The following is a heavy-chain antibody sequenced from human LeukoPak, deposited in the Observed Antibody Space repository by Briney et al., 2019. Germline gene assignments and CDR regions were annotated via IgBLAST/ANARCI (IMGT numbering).Heavy chain of an antibody. CDR3: ARVDILTGYWIDY. CDR2: IYYSGST. Sequence: PSETLSLTCTVSGGSISSGDYYWSWIRQPPGKGLEWIGYIYYSGSTYYNPSLKSRVTISVDTSKNQFSLKLSSVTAADTAVYYCARVDILTGYWIDYWGQGTPVTVSS. J-gene: IGHJ4*02. D-gene: IGHD3-9*01. CDR1: GGSISSGDYY. V-gene: IGHV4-30-4*08.